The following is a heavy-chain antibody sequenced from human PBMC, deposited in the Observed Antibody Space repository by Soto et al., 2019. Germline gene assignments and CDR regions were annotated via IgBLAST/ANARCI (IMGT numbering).Heavy chain of an antibody. Sequence: QVQLQQWGAGLLKPSETLSLTCTVYGGSFSGSYWRWIRQPPGKGLEWIGEINHSGGTNYNPSLMMRVIRLVETSTILPTIRRCSVSAAESSVYYSARGSDLLADWYFECWGRCILVTVSS. CDR2: INHSGGT. D-gene: IGHD2-21*01. J-gene: IGHJ2*01. CDR3: ARGSDLLADWYFEC. V-gene: IGHV4-34*01. CDR1: GGSFSGSY.